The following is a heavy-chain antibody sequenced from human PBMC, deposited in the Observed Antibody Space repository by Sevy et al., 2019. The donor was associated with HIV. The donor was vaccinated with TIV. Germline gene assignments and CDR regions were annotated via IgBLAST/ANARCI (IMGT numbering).Heavy chain of an antibody. Sequence: GGSLRLSCAASGFTFSSYAMSWVRQAPGKGLEWVSAISGSGGSTYYADSVKGRFTISRDNSKNTLYLQMNSLRAEDTAVYYCARSPISVAGTPSSGRFDPWGQGTLFTVSS. V-gene: IGHV3-23*01. CDR2: ISGSGGST. D-gene: IGHD6-19*01. CDR3: ARSPISVAGTPSSGRFDP. J-gene: IGHJ5*02. CDR1: GFTFSSYA.